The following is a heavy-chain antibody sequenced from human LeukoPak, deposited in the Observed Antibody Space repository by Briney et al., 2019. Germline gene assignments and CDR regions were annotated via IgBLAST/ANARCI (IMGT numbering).Heavy chain of an antibody. Sequence: GGSLRLSCAASGFTFSSYGMHWVRQAPGKGLEWVAFIRYDGSNKYYADSVKGRFTISRDNSKNTLYLQMNSLRAEDTAVYYCARAGIAAAGDYFDYWGQGTLVTVSS. CDR3: ARAGIAAAGDYFDY. J-gene: IGHJ4*02. CDR2: IRYDGSNK. D-gene: IGHD6-13*01. CDR1: GFTFSSYG. V-gene: IGHV3-30*02.